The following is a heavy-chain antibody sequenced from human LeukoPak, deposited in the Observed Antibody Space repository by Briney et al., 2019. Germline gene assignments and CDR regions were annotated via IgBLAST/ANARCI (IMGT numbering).Heavy chain of an antibody. Sequence: KPSETLSLTCAVYGGSFSGYYWSWIRQAPGKGLEWIGEMNHSGNTNYNPSLKSRVTISVDTSKNQFSLKLSSVIAADTAVYYCVTEPGYCTGGRCYGGWFDPWGQGTLVTVSS. D-gene: IGHD2-15*01. CDR1: GGSFSGYY. CDR3: VTEPGYCTGGRCYGGWFDP. CDR2: MNHSGNT. V-gene: IGHV4-34*01. J-gene: IGHJ5*02.